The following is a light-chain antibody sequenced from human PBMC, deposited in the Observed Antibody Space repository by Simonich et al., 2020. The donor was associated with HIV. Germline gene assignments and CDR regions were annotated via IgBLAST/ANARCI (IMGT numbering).Light chain of an antibody. J-gene: IGKJ3*01. Sequence: EIVMTQSPATLSVSPGETATLSCRASQSVSSTLAWYQQKPGQAPRLLIYGASTRATGIPARVSGSGSGTDFTLTIRRLEPEDFAVYYCQQYGSSPPGTFGPGTKVDIK. CDR3: QQYGSSPPGT. V-gene: IGKV3-15*01. CDR1: QSVSST. CDR2: GAS.